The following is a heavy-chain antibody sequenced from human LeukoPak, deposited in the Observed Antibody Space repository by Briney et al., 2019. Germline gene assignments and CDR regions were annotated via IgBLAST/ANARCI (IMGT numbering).Heavy chain of an antibody. CDR3: AREPSSNWFDP. J-gene: IGHJ5*02. V-gene: IGHV1-69*13. Sequence: GASVKVSCKVSGYTLTELSMHWVRQAPGQGLEWMGGIIPIFGTANYAQKFQGRVTITADESTSTAYMELSSLRSEDTAVYYCAREPSSNWFDPWGQGTLVTVSS. CDR1: GYTLTELS. CDR2: IIPIFGTA.